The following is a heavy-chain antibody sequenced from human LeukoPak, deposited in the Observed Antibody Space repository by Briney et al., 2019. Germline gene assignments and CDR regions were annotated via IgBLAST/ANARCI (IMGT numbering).Heavy chain of an antibody. CDR3: ARLRVGPTQGNDY. CDR2: ISGSGGST. CDR1: GFTFSSYT. D-gene: IGHD1-26*01. V-gene: IGHV3-23*01. J-gene: IGHJ4*02. Sequence: GGSLRLSCAASGFTFSSYTMSWVRQAPGKGLKWVSAISGSGGSTYYADSVKGRFTISRDNARNSLYLQMNSLRAEDTAVYYCARLRVGPTQGNDYWGQGTLVTVSS.